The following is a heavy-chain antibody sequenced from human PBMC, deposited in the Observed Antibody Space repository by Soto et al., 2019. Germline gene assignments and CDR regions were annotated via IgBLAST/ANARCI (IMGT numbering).Heavy chain of an antibody. D-gene: IGHD6-13*01. J-gene: IGHJ4*02. Sequence: GGSLRLSCAASGFTFISYAIHFFRHAPVKGLEWVAVISYDGSNKYYADSVKGRFTISRDNSKNTLYLQMNSLRAEDTAVYYCAREGTRQLGNDYWGQGTLVTVSS. CDR1: GFTFISYA. CDR3: AREGTRQLGNDY. CDR2: ISYDGSNK. V-gene: IGHV3-30-3*01.